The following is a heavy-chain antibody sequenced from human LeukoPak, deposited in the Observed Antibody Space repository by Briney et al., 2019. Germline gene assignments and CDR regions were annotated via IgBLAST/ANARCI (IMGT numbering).Heavy chain of an antibody. CDR1: GFTFTSAW. CDR2: ISGSGGST. D-gene: IGHD6-19*01. V-gene: IGHV3-23*01. CDR3: AKDRSSGWYSPGAFDI. Sequence: GGSLRLSCAASGFTFTSAWMSWVRQAPGKGLEWVSAISGSGGSTYYADSVKGRFTISRDNSKNTLYLQMNSLRAEDTAVYYCAKDRSSGWYSPGAFDIWGQGTMVTVSS. J-gene: IGHJ3*02.